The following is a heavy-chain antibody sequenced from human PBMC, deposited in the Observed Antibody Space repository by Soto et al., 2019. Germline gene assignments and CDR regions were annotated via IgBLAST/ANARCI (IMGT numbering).Heavy chain of an antibody. V-gene: IGHV1-2*02. CDR1: GYTFTSYG. D-gene: IGHD2-15*01. Sequence: ASVKVSCKASGYTFTSYGISWVRQAPGQGLEWMGWISPNSGGTNYAQKFQGRVTMTRDTSISTAYMELSRLRSDDTAVYYCARDRRGSPLGSFDYWGQGTLVTVSS. CDR2: ISPNSGGT. CDR3: ARDRRGSPLGSFDY. J-gene: IGHJ4*02.